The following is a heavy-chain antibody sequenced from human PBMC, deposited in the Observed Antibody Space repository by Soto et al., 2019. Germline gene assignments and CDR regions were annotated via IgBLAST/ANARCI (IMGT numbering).Heavy chain of an antibody. CDR2: IYYSGST. Sequence: SETLSLTCTVSGGSISSSSYYWGWIRQPPGKGLEWIGSIYYSGSTYYNPSLKSRVTISVDTSKNQFSLKLSSVTAADTAVYYCARRYYDSSGYKWGSPFDYWGQGTLVTVSS. CDR1: GGSISSSSYY. CDR3: ARRYYDSSGYKWGSPFDY. V-gene: IGHV4-39*01. D-gene: IGHD3-22*01. J-gene: IGHJ4*02.